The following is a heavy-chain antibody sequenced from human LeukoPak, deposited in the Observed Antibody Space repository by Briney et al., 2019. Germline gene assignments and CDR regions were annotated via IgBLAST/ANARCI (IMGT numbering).Heavy chain of an antibody. J-gene: IGHJ6*03. Sequence: GSSVKVSCKASGGTFSSYVITWVRQAPGQSLEWVGGIIPMFNTPNYAQKFQGRVTISTDESTHTSFMELNSLRSADTAVYYCARVDRYYFYMDVWGKGTTVTVSS. CDR3: ARVDRYYFYMDV. V-gene: IGHV1-69*05. CDR1: GGTFSSYV. CDR2: IIPMFNTP.